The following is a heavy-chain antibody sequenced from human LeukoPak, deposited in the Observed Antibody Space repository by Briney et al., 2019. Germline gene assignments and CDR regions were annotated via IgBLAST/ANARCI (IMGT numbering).Heavy chain of an antibody. Sequence: SETLYLTCTVSGGSISSGDYYWSWIRQPPGKGLEWIGYIYYSGSTYYNPSLKSRVTISVDTSKNQFSLKLSSVTAADTAVYYCARHVVVVAATLVSAFDIWGQGTMVTVSS. V-gene: IGHV4-30-4*08. CDR3: ARHVVVVAATLVSAFDI. D-gene: IGHD2-15*01. J-gene: IGHJ3*02. CDR1: GGSISSGDYY. CDR2: IYYSGST.